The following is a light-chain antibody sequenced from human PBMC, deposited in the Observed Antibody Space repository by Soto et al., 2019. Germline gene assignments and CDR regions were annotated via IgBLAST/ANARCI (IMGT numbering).Light chain of an antibody. J-gene: IGKJ5*01. CDR3: QQRSNWHPIT. CDR2: DAS. CDR1: QSVSSY. V-gene: IGKV3-11*01. Sequence: EILFTQSPATLSLSPGERATLSWRASQSVSSYLAWYQQKPGQATRLLIYDASNRANGIPARFSGSGSGTDFTLTISSLEPEDFAVYYCQQRSNWHPITFGQGTRLEIK.